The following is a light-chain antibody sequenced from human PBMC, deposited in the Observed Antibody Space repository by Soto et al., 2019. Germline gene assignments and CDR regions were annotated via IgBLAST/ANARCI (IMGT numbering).Light chain of an antibody. CDR3: HQCGNSWWT. V-gene: IGKV3-20*01. J-gene: IGKJ1*01. CDR1: QSVSSTY. Sequence: ETVLTQSPGSLSLSPGETATLSRRASQSVSSTYLAWYQQKPGQAPRVLIYGASSRATGIPDRFSGSGSGTDFTLTISRLEPEDFAVYYCHQCGNSWWTFGQGTKVDIK. CDR2: GAS.